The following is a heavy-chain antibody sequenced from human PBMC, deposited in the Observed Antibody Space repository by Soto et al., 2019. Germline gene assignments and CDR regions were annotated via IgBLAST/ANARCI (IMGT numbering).Heavy chain of an antibody. CDR3: ARGRRVPGYYGMDV. CDR2: INHSGST. J-gene: IGHJ6*02. Sequence: QVQLQQWGAGLLKPSETLSLTCAVYGGSFSGYYWSWIRQPPGKGLEWIGEINHSGSTNYNPSLKSRVTILVDTSKNQFSLKLSSVTAADTAVYYCARGRRVPGYYGMDVWGQGTTVTVSS. V-gene: IGHV4-34*01. CDR1: GGSFSGYY.